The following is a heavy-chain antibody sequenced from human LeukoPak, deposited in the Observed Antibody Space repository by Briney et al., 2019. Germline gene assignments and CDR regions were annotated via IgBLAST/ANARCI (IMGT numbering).Heavy chain of an antibody. V-gene: IGHV4-61*02. CDR1: GGSFISSTYY. J-gene: IGHJ4*02. D-gene: IGHD3-10*01. Sequence: SETLSLTCTVSGGSFISSTYYWTWIRQPAGKGLEWIGRVSTSGSTSYNPSLKSRVTISVDTSKNQFSLKLSSVTAADTAVYYCARQRRALLWFGELRTNFDYWGQGTLVTVSS. CDR2: VSTSGST. CDR3: ARQRRALLWFGELRTNFDY.